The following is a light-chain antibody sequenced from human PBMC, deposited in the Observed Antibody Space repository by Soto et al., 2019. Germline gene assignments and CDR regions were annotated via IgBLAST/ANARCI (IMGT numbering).Light chain of an antibody. J-gene: IGKJ4*01. CDR2: GAS. V-gene: IGKV3-20*01. CDR3: KHYGTSPLA. CDR1: QSVSSSY. Sequence: EIVLTQSPGTLSLSPGERATLSCRASQSVSSSYLAWYQQKPGQAPRLLIYGASSRATGIPDRFSGSGSGTDFTLTISRLDSEDFAVYSYKHYGTSPLALGVATKV.